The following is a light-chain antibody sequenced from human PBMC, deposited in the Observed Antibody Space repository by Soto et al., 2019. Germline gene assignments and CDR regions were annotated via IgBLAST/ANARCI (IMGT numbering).Light chain of an antibody. CDR1: SSDLGAYNY. Sequence: QSVLAQPASVSGSPGQSITISCTGTSSDLGAYNYVSWYQQLPGKAPKLMIYEVSDRPSGVSSRFSGSKSDNMASLTISGLQTEDEADYYCSSYTSGSTLVFGTGTKVTVL. V-gene: IGLV2-14*01. J-gene: IGLJ1*01. CDR3: SSYTSGSTLV. CDR2: EVS.